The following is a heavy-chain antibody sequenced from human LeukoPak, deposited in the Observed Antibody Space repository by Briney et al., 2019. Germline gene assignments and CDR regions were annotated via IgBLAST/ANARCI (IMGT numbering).Heavy chain of an antibody. V-gene: IGHV5-51*01. CDR3: ARRGSDWYVVS. CDR1: GYSLTSYW. D-gene: IGHD6-19*01. J-gene: IGHJ5*01. CDR2: IYPGDTDN. Sequence: GESLKISLKGSGYSLTSYWIDWVRQMPGKGLEWMGIIYPGDTDNRYSPSFQGQVAISADKSISTTYLQWNSPKASDTAMYYCARRGSDWYVVSWGHGTLVTVSS.